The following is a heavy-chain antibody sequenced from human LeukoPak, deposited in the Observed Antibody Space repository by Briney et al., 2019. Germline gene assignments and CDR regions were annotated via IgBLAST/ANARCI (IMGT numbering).Heavy chain of an antibody. J-gene: IGHJ3*02. V-gene: IGHV3-23*01. Sequence: GESLRLSCAASGFTFSSYAMNWVRQAPGKGLELVSAISGSGGSTYYADSVKGRFTISRDNSKNTLYLQMNSLRAEDTAVYYCAKGGVVTQQDAFDIWGQGTMVTVSS. D-gene: IGHD3-22*01. CDR3: AKGGVVTQQDAFDI. CDR1: GFTFSSYA. CDR2: ISGSGGST.